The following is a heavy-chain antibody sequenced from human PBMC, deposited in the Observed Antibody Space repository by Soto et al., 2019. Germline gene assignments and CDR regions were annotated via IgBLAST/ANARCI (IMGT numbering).Heavy chain of an antibody. CDR2: IHHSGST. J-gene: IGHJ4*02. Sequence: SETLSLTCAVSGYPISSGYYWGSIRQPLGKGLEWIGIIHHSGSTYYNPSLRSRITISVDTSKNQFSLNMPSVTAADTAVYYCARSSGYVPGGYWGQGILDTVSS. CDR3: ARSSGYVPGGY. V-gene: IGHV4-38-2*01. CDR1: GYPISSGYY. D-gene: IGHD5-12*01.